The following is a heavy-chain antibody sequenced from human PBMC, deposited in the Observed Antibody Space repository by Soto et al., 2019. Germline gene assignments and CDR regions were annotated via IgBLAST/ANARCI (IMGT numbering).Heavy chain of an antibody. CDR2: IYYSGST. J-gene: IGHJ5*02. CDR3: ARDSRYYGSGSSNWFDP. Sequence: LSLTCTFSGGSISSGGYYWSWIRQHPGKGLEWIGYIYYSGSTYYNPSLKSRVTISVDTSKNQFSLKLSSVTAADTAVYYCARDSRYYGSGSSNWFDPWGQGTLVTVSS. CDR1: GGSISSGGYY. V-gene: IGHV4-31*03. D-gene: IGHD3-10*01.